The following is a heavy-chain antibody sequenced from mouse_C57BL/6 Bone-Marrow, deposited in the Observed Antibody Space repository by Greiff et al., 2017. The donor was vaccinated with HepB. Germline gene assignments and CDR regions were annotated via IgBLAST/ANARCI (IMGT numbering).Heavy chain of an antibody. J-gene: IGHJ2*01. CDR2: IHPNSGST. Sequence: QFQLQHPGAERVKPGASGKWSCKASGYPFTGYWSHWVKQRPGQGLEWIEMIHPNSGSTTYNEKFKSKATLTVDKSSSTAYMQLSSLTSEDSTVYYCARDRYVYFDYWGQGTTLTVSS. V-gene: IGHV1-64*01. CDR1: GYPFTGYW. CDR3: ARDRYVYFDY.